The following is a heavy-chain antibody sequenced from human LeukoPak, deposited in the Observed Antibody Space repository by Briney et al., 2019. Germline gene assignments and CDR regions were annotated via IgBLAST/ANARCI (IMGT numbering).Heavy chain of an antibody. V-gene: IGHV4-59*01. Sequence: PSGTLSLTCAVSGGSISSYYWSWIRQPPGKGLEWIGYIYYSGSTNYNPSLKSRVTISVDTSKNQFSLKLSSVTAADTAVYYCARNGGEEVVPAAIDFDYWGQGTLVTVSS. CDR2: IYYSGST. D-gene: IGHD2-2*01. J-gene: IGHJ4*02. CDR3: ARNGGEEVVPAAIDFDY. CDR1: GGSISSYY.